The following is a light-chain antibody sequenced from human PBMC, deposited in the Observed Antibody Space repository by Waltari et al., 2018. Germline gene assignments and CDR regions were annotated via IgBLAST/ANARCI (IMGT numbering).Light chain of an antibody. V-gene: IGKV4-1*01. CDR3: QQFYSFPPT. J-gene: IGKJ1*01. Sequence: DIVMTQSPDSLAVSLGERATINCKSSQSLLHSSNKRNYLAWHQQKPGQPPKLLLYWGSTRESGVPERFSGSGYGTEFTLTINNLQPEDVAVYYCQQFYSFPPTFGQGTNVEFK. CDR2: WGS. CDR1: QSLLHSSNKRNY.